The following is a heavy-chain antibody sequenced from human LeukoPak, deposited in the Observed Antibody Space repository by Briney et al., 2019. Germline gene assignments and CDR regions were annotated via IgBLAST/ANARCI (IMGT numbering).Heavy chain of an antibody. CDR1: GGSISSGDYY. V-gene: IGHV4-30-4*08. Sequence: PSQTLSLTCTVSGGSISSGDYYWSWIRQPPGKGLEWIGYIYYSGSTYYSPSLKSRVTISVDTSKNQFSLKLSSVTAADTAVYYCATGGAAYGGNSRTADWYFDLWGRGTLVTVSS. CDR2: IYYSGST. CDR3: ATGGAAYGGNSRTADWYFDL. D-gene: IGHD4-23*01. J-gene: IGHJ2*01.